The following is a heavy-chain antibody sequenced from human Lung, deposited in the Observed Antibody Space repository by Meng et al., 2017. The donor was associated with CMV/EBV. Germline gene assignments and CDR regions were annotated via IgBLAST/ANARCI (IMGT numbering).Heavy chain of an antibody. Sequence: GESLKISCAASGFSFSSYEMNWVRQAPGKGLVWVSYSTRSGDTTYYADSVKGRFTISRDNAKNSLYLQMNSLRAEDTGVYYCAREGGKYCSGDNCYYDAFDMWGQGKXVXVSS. V-gene: IGHV3-48*03. CDR3: AREGGKYCSGDNCYYDAFDM. D-gene: IGHD2-15*01. CDR1: GFSFSSYE. CDR2: STRSGDTT. J-gene: IGHJ3*02.